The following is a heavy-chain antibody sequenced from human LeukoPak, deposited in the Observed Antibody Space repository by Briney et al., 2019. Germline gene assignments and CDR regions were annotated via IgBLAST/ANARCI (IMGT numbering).Heavy chain of an antibody. CDR1: GFTFSSSA. V-gene: IGHV3-23*01. J-gene: IGHJ4*02. CDR3: AKGPQLHSGYHPYY. Sequence: PGGSLRLSCVASGFTFSSSAMTRVRQAPGKGLEWVSTITGSDDKTYYADSVKGRFTISRDFSKNMVHLQMNSLRVEDTAIYYCAKGPQLHSGYHPYYWGQGTLVTVSS. D-gene: IGHD5-12*01. CDR2: ITGSDDKT.